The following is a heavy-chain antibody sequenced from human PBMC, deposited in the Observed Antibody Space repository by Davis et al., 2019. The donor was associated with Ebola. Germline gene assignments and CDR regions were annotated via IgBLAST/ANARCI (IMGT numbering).Heavy chain of an antibody. CDR1: GVSVSAAY. Sequence: SETLSLTCTVSGVSVSAAYWSWIRQSPGKGLEWIGYMYYRGRTNYNPSLKSRVTMSVDTSKNQFSLKLSSVTAADTAVYYCARGNYGDYIVLYYYNMDVWGQGTTVTVSS. CDR3: ARGNYGDYIVLYYYNMDV. D-gene: IGHD4-17*01. V-gene: IGHV4-59*02. CDR2: MYYRGRT. J-gene: IGHJ6*02.